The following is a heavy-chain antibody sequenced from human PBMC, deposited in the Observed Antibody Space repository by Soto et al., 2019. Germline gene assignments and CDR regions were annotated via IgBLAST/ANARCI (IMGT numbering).Heavy chain of an antibody. J-gene: IGHJ6*02. CDR3: ASDSQLWQRCYYSYSGMDV. V-gene: IGHV1-69*01. CDR2: IIPIFGTA. Sequence: QVQLVQSGAEVKKPGSSVKVSCKASGGTFSSYAISWVRQAPGQGLEWMGGIIPIFGTANYAQQFQGRVTITADESTSTAYMELSSLRSEDTAVYYCASDSQLWQRCYYSYSGMDVWGQGTTVTVSS. CDR1: GGTFSSYA. D-gene: IGHD5-18*01.